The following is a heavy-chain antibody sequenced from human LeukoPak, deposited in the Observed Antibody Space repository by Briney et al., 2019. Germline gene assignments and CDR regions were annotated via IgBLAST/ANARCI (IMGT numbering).Heavy chain of an antibody. V-gene: IGHV4-34*12. J-gene: IGHJ4*02. CDR1: GGSFSGYY. CDR3: ARVLGGSNFDY. Sequence: SETLSLTCAVYGGSFSGYYWSWIRQPPEKGLEWIGEIFHSGGTNYNPSLKSRVTISVDKPKSQFSLKLSSVTAADTAVYYCARVLGGSNFDYWGQGTLVTVSS. D-gene: IGHD2-15*01. CDR2: IFHSGGT.